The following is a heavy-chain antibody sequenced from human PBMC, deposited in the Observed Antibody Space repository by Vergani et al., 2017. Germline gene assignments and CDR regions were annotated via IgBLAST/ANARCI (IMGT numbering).Heavy chain of an antibody. Sequence: QVQLQESGPGLVTPSQTLSLTCSVSGDSISSGVYYWNWIRQHPGKGLEWIGYIYSTGSTNHNPSLRRRINMSVDTSKNQFSLKLNSVTAADTAMYYCARMGGYDEGDAFRIGYFDSWGPGILVTVSS. D-gene: IGHD3-22*01. CDR2: IYSTGST. CDR3: ARMGGYDEGDAFRIGYFDS. J-gene: IGHJ4*02. V-gene: IGHV4-31*03. CDR1: GDSISSGVYY.